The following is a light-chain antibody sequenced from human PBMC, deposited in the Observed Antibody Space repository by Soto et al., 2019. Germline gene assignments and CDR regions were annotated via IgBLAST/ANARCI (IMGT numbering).Light chain of an antibody. CDR3: QQYNSYPIT. V-gene: IGKV1-5*03. Sequence: DIQMTQSPSTLSASVGDRVTITCRASQSISSWLAWYQQKPGKAPKLLIYKASSLESGVTSRFSGSGSGTEVTLTISSLQPDDFATYYCQQYNSYPITCGRGTRLEIK. CDR2: KAS. CDR1: QSISSW. J-gene: IGKJ5*01.